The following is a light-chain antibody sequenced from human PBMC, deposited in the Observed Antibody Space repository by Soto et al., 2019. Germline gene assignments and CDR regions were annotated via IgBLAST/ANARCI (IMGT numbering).Light chain of an antibody. J-gene: IGLJ1*01. CDR2: DVS. CDR1: SRDVGDYKY. V-gene: IGLV2-14*01. CDR3: SSYTSSSTLYV. Sequence: QSVLTQPASVSGSPGQSITISCTGTSRDVGDYKYVSWYQQHPGKAPKLMIYDVSNRPSGVSNRFSGSKSGNTASLTISGLQAEDEADYYCSSYTSSSTLYVFGTGTKVTVL.